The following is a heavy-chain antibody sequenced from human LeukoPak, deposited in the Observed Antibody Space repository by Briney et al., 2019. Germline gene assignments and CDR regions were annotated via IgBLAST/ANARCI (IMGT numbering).Heavy chain of an antibody. D-gene: IGHD3-16*01. CDR3: ARVGPWVSPDYYYYYMDV. V-gene: IGHV3-21*01. J-gene: IGHJ6*03. Sequence: GGSLRLSCAASGFIFSDYSMNWVRQAPGKGLEWVAYIGGKHYADSVRGRFTISRDNAKNSLFLQMNTLRAEDTAVYYCARVGPWVSPDYYYYYMDVWGKGTTVTVSS. CDR1: GFIFSDYS. CDR2: IGGK.